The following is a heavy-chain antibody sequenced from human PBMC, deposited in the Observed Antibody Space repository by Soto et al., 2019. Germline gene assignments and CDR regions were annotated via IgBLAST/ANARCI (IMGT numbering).Heavy chain of an antibody. V-gene: IGHV1-24*01. D-gene: IGHD3-22*01. J-gene: IGHJ4*02. CDR3: ATXRLNYYDSSGYYRAFDY. CDR2: FDPEDGET. CDR1: GYTLTELS. Sequence: ASVKVSCKVSGYTLTELSMHWVRQAPGKGLEWMGGFDPEDGETIYAQKFQGRVTMTEDTSTDTAYMELSSLRSEDTAVYYCATXRLNYYDSSGYYRAFDYWGQGTLVTVSS.